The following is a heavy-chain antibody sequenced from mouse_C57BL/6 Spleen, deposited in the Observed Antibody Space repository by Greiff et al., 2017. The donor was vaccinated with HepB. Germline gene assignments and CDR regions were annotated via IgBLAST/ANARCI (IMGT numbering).Heavy chain of an antibody. J-gene: IGHJ2*01. CDR2: ISSGGSYT. D-gene: IGHD3-2*01. V-gene: IGHV5-6*01. CDR1: GFTFSSYG. CDR3: ARQRQPRKNSLFDY. Sequence: EVMLVESGGDLVKPGGSLKLSCAASGFTFSSYGMSWVRQTPDKRLEWVATISSGGSYTYYPDSVKGRFTISRDNAKNTLYLQMSSLKSEDTAMYYCARQRQPRKNSLFDYWGQGTTLTVSS.